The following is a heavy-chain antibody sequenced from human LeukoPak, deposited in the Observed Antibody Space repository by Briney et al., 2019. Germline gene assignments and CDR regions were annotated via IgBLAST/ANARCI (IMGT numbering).Heavy chain of an antibody. V-gene: IGHV3-21*01. Sequence: KPGGSLRLSCAASGFTFSTYSMHWVRQAPGKGLEWVSSITSSSTNIYYADSVKGRFIISRDNAKNSLYLQMNSLRAEDTAVYYCARSYSYGFRVPFDYWGQGTLVTVSS. CDR2: ITSSSTNI. CDR1: GFTFSTYS. J-gene: IGHJ4*02. CDR3: ARSYSYGFRVPFDY. D-gene: IGHD5-18*01.